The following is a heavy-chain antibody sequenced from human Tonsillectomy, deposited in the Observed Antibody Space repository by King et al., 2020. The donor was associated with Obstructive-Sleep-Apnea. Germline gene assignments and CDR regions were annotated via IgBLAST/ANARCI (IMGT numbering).Heavy chain of an antibody. CDR2: INHSGGT. Sequence: VQLQQWGAGLLKPSETLSLTCALYGGSFMDSYWSWVRQPPGKGLEWIWEINHSGGTNYNPSLKSRVTISVDTPKKQFSLRLSSVTAADTAVYYCTRGPGAGEAFDIWGQGTMVTVSS. CDR3: TRGPGAGEAFDI. J-gene: IGHJ3*02. V-gene: IGHV4-34*01. D-gene: IGHD7-27*01. CDR1: GGSFMDSY.